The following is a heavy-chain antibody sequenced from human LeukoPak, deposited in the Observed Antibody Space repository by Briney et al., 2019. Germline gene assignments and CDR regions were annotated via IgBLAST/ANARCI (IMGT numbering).Heavy chain of an antibody. V-gene: IGHV1-2*02. J-gene: IGHJ4*02. D-gene: IGHD5-18*01. CDR3: PSWGRGDGYGYFY. Sequence: GASVKVSCKASGYTFTGYYMHWVRQAPGQGLEGMGWINPNSGGTKYAQKFQGRVTMTRHTSIRTAYMELSRQRSDDTPGYYFPSWGRGDGYGYFYWGQGTLVIVTS. CDR2: INPNSGGT. CDR1: GYTFTGYY.